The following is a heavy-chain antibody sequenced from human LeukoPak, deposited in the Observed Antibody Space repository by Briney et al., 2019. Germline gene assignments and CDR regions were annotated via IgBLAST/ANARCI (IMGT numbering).Heavy chain of an antibody. CDR1: GYTFTGYY. CDR2: INPNSGGT. J-gene: IGHJ6*02. Sequence: ASVKVSCKASGYTFTGYYMHWVRQAPGQGLEWMGRINPNSGGTNYAQKFQGRVTMTRNTSISTAYMELSSLRSEDTAVYYCARDHYDFWSGYYSYGMDVWGQGTTVTVSS. CDR3: ARDHYDFWSGYYSYGMDV. V-gene: IGHV1-2*06. D-gene: IGHD3-3*01.